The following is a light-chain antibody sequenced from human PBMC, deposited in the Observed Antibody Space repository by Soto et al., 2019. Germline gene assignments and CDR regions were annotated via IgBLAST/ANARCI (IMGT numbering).Light chain of an antibody. J-gene: IGLJ3*02. CDR2: STN. CDR3: VLYMGSGIWV. CDR1: SGSVSTSYY. V-gene: IGLV8-61*01. Sequence: QTVVTQEPSFSVSPGGTVTLTFALSSGSVSTSYYPSWYQQTPGQAPRTLIYSTNTRSSGVPDRFSGSILGNKAALTITGAQADDESDYYCVLYMGSGIWVFGGGTKVTVL.